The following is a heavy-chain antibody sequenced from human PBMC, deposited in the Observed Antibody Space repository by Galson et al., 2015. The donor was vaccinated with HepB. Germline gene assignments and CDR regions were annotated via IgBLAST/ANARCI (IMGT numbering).Heavy chain of an antibody. V-gene: IGHV7-4-1*02. J-gene: IGHJ4*02. D-gene: IGHD4-23*01. CDR1: GYTFTNYA. CDR2: INTNTGNP. Sequence: LVKVSCKASGYTFTNYAMNWVRQAPGQGLEWMGWINTNTGNPTYAQGFTGRFVFSLDTSVSTAYLQISSLKAEDTAVYYCARDRGSGGHFFDYWGRGTLVTVSS. CDR3: ARDRGSGGHFFDY.